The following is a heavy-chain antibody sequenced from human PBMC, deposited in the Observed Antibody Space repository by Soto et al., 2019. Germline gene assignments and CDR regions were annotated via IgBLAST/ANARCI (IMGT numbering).Heavy chain of an antibody. J-gene: IGHJ4*02. V-gene: IGHV3-15*01. CDR1: GFTFSNAW. CDR3: TTVPIESSSSWYD. D-gene: IGHD6-13*01. CDR2: IKSKTDGRTT. Sequence: GGSLRLSCAASGFTFSNAWMSWVRQAPGKGLEWVGRIKSKTDGRTTDYAAPVKGRFTITRDDSKNTRYLQSNSLKTEDTAEYYCTTVPIESSSSWYDWGQGTLVTVSS.